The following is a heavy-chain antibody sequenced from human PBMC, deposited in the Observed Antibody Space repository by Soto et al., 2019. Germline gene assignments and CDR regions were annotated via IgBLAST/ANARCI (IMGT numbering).Heavy chain of an antibody. CDR3: ARDRYYDTLTGYYYYYGMDV. J-gene: IGHJ6*02. CDR2: IGTAGDT. V-gene: IGHV3-13*01. CDR1: GFTFSSYD. Sequence: GGSLRLSCAASGFTFSSYDMHWVRQATGKGLEWVSAIGTAGDTYYPGSVKGRFTISRENAKNSLYLQMNSLRDGDTAVYYCARDRYYDTLTGYYYYYGMDVWGQGTTVTVSS. D-gene: IGHD3-9*01.